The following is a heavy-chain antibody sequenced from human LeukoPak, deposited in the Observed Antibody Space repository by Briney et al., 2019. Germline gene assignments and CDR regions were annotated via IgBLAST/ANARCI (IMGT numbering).Heavy chain of an antibody. V-gene: IGHV3-64D*09. J-gene: IGHJ4*02. CDR1: GFTFSSYT. Sequence: AGGSLRLSCSASGFTFSSYTMHWVRQAPGKGLEYVSAISPNGGSTYYGDSVKGRFTTSRDNSKKTLYLQVSSLRAEDTAVYYCVKTIAVAGNFDYWGQGTLVTVS. D-gene: IGHD6-13*01. CDR2: ISPNGGST. CDR3: VKTIAVAGNFDY.